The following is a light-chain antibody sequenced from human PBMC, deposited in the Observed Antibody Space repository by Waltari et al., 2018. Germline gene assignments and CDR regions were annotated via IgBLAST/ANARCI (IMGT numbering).Light chain of an antibody. J-gene: IGLJ2*01. CDR2: DVS. V-gene: IGLV2-14*03. CDR1: TSDLSGHNY. CDR3: SSYTITSTVV. Sequence: QSALTQPASVSGSPGQSITPSCTGNTSDLSGHNYFSWYQRHQGKAPKLLIYDVSNRPSGVSNRFSGSKSGNTASLTISGLLAEDEADYYCSSYTITSTVVFGGGTKLTVL.